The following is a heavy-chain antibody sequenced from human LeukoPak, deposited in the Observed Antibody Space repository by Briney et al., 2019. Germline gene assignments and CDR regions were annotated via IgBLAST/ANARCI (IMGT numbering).Heavy chain of an antibody. V-gene: IGHV1-46*01. Sequence: ASVKVSCKASGYTFTSYYMHWVRQAPGQGLEWMGIINPSGGSTSYAQKIQGRVTMTRDTSTSTVYMELSSLRSEDTAVYYCARIGGYCSSTSCREDAFDIWGQGTMVTVSS. CDR2: INPSGGST. D-gene: IGHD2-2*01. CDR1: GYTFTSYY. J-gene: IGHJ3*02. CDR3: ARIGGYCSSTSCREDAFDI.